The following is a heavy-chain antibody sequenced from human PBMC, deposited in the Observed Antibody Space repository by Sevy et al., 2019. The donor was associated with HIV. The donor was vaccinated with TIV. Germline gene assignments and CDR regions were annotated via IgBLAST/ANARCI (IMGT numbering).Heavy chain of an antibody. CDR2: INPNSGGT. CDR1: GYTFTGYY. Sequence: ASVKVSCKASGYTFTGYYMHWVRQAPGQGLEWMGWINPNSGGTNYAQKFQGRVTMTRDTSISTAYMELSRLRSDDTAGYYCGRAKSSGYYWFDGMDVWGQGTTVTVSS. D-gene: IGHD3-22*01. V-gene: IGHV1-2*02. J-gene: IGHJ6*02. CDR3: GRAKSSGYYWFDGMDV.